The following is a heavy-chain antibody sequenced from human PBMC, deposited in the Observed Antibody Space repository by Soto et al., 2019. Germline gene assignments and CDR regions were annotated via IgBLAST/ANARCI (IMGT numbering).Heavy chain of an antibody. CDR1: GYTFTSYY. CDR3: ARNLVDTAMVPAKYYYYYYMDV. CDR2: INPSGGST. D-gene: IGHD5-18*01. J-gene: IGHJ6*03. Sequence: ASVKVSCKASGYTFTSYYMHWVRQAPGQGLEWMGIINPSGGSTSYAQKFQGRVTMTRDTSTGTVYMELSSLRSEDTAVYYCARNLVDTAMVPAKYYYYYYMDVWGKGTTVTVSS. V-gene: IGHV1-46*03.